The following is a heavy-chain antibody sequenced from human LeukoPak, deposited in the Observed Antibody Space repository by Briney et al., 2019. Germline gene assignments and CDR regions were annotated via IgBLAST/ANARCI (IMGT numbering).Heavy chain of an antibody. V-gene: IGHV4-4*07. CDR2: IYTSGST. CDR1: GGSISSYY. J-gene: IGHJ6*03. Sequence: SETLSLTCTVSGGSISSYYWSWIRQPAGKGLEWIGRIYTSGSTNYNPSLKSRVTMSVDTSKNQFSLKLSSVTAADTAVYYCARGVPAAMVYYYMDVWGKGTTVTVSS. D-gene: IGHD2-2*01. CDR3: ARGVPAAMVYYYMDV.